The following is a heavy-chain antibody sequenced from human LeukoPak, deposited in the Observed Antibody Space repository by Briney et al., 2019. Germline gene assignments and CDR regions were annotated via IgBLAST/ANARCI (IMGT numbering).Heavy chain of an antibody. CDR1: RYTFTDFY. V-gene: IGHV1-2*02. Sequence: ASVTVSCKASRYTFTDFYVHWVRQAPGQGPEWVGWINPGSGDTNQAQKFQDRVTLTRDTSITTAYMEMRRLTLGDTAIYYCARGLGGRDFWGHGTRVTVSS. CDR3: ARGLGGRDF. J-gene: IGHJ4*01. D-gene: IGHD3-16*01. CDR2: INPGSGDT.